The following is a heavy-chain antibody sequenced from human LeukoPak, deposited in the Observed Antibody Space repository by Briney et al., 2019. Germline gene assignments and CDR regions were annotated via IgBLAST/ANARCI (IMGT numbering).Heavy chain of an antibody. D-gene: IGHD4-17*01. CDR1: GGTFNNSA. V-gene: IGHV1-69*05. J-gene: IGHJ5*02. CDR2: IMPLFGTA. CDR3: ARDVHGDYGSGWFDP. Sequence: SVKDSCKTSGGTFNNSAISWVRQAPGQGLEWLGGIMPLFGTAGYAQKFQGRVTITKDESTRTVYLELTSLTSDDTAVYYCARDVHGDYGSGWFDPWGQGTLVSVSS.